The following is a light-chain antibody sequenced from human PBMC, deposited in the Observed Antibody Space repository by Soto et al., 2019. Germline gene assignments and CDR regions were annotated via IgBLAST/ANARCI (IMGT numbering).Light chain of an antibody. J-gene: IGKJ1*01. CDR2: GAS. CDR1: QSVSSNY. Sequence: EIVLQQSPGTLSLSPGERATLSCRASQSVSSNYLAWCQQKPGQAPRLLIYGASSRATGIPDRFSGSGSGTDFTLAISRLEPEDFAVYYCQQYGNSPWTFGQGTKVEIK. V-gene: IGKV3-20*01. CDR3: QQYGNSPWT.